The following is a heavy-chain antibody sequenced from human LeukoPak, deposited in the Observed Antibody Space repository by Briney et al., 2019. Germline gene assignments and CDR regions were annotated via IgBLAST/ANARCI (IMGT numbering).Heavy chain of an antibody. CDR2: IIPVFGTT. V-gene: IGHV1-69*05. CDR1: VDTFSSGA. D-gene: IGHD3-16*01. CDR3: ARVLMITFGGVTVTGAFDL. Sequence: SVKVSCKASVDTFSSGAFSWVRQAPGQGLEWMGRIIPVFGTTNYAQRFQGRVTITTDESTSTAYMELSSLRSEDTAMYYCARVLMITFGGVTVTGAFDLWGQGTMVTVSS. J-gene: IGHJ3*01.